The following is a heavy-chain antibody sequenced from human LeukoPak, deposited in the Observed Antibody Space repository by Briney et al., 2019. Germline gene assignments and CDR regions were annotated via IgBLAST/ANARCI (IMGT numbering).Heavy chain of an antibody. CDR3: TVSGYSSSWYAFGY. V-gene: IGHV3-15*01. CDR1: GFTFSNAW. D-gene: IGHD6-13*01. CDR2: IKSKTDGGTT. J-gene: IGHJ4*02. Sequence: PGGSLRLSCAASGFTFSNAWMSWVRQAPGKGQEWDGRIKSKTDGGTTDYAASVKGRFTISRDDSKNTLYLQMNSLKTEDTAVYYCTVSGYSSSWYAFGYWGQGTLVTVSS.